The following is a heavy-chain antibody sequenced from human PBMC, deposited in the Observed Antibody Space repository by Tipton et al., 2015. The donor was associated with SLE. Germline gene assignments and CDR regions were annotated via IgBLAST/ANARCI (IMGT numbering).Heavy chain of an antibody. Sequence: LRLSCTVSGGSISSYYWSWIRQPPGKGLEWIGYIYYSGSTNYNPSLKSRVTISVDTSKNQFSLKLSSVTAADTAVYYCARVGLLRYFDWTGTYYFDYWGQGTLVTVSS. D-gene: IGHD3-9*01. J-gene: IGHJ4*02. CDR2: IYYSGST. CDR1: GGSISSYY. V-gene: IGHV4-59*12. CDR3: ARVGLLRYFDWTGTYYFDY.